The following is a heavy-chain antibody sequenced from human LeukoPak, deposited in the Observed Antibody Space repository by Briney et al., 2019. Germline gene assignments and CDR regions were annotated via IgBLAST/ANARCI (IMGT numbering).Heavy chain of an antibody. Sequence: RGESLKISCRGSGYSFTSYWIGWVRQMPGKGLEWMGIIYPGDSDTRYSPSFQGQVTISADKSISTAYLQWSSLKASDTAMYYCARSWVAVAGSYYYYYGMDVWGQGTTVTVSS. J-gene: IGHJ6*02. CDR3: ARSWVAVAGSYYYYYGMDV. D-gene: IGHD6-19*01. V-gene: IGHV5-51*01. CDR2: IYPGDSDT. CDR1: GYSFTSYW.